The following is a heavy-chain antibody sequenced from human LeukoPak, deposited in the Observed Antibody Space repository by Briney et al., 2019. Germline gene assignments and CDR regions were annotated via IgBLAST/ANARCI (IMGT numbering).Heavy chain of an antibody. Sequence: SETLSLTCTVSGGSISSSSYYWGWIRQPPGKGLEWIGSIYYSGSTYYNPSLKSRVTISVDTSKNQFSLKLSSVTAADTAVYYCATASPYYDTLTGYSNYFDYWGQGTLVTVSS. CDR3: ATASPYYDTLTGYSNYFDY. CDR1: GGSISSSSYY. V-gene: IGHV4-39*01. J-gene: IGHJ4*02. D-gene: IGHD3-9*01. CDR2: IYYSGST.